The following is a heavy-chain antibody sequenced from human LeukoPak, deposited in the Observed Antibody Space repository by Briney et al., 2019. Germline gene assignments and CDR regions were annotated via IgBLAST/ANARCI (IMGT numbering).Heavy chain of an antibody. CDR2: IRYDGSNK. V-gene: IGHV3-30*02. CDR1: GFTFSSYG. Sequence: PGGSLRLSCAASGFTFSSYGMHWVRQAPGKGLEWVAFIRYDGSNKYYADSVKGRFTISRDNSKNTLYLQMNSLRAEDTAVYYCAKEVYDSSGYNFDYWGRGTLVTVSS. D-gene: IGHD3-22*01. J-gene: IGHJ4*02. CDR3: AKEVYDSSGYNFDY.